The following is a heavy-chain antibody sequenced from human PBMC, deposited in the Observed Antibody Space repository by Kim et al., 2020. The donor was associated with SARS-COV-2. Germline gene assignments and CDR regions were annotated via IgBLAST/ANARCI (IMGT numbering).Heavy chain of an antibody. CDR1: GFTFSNYW. CDR2: IKSDGRTT. CDR3: ARNLRISTTEVDY. Sequence: GGSLRLSCAASGFTFSNYWMHWVRQGPGKGLVWVSRIKSDGRTTSYADSVKGRFTISRDNAKNTLYLQMNSLRDEDTAVYYCARNLRISTTEVDYGGQGTLVTVSS. D-gene: IGHD1-1*01. J-gene: IGHJ4*02. V-gene: IGHV3-74*01.